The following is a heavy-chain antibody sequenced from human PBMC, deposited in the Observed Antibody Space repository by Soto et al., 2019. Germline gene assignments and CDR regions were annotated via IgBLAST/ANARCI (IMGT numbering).Heavy chain of an antibody. CDR1: WGTLSRYN. CDR3: ARDRYCSSTSCLGCFDP. CDR2: IIPILGIA. Sequence: VKGSRQGFWGTLSRYNISLVRQAPGQRLEWMGRIIPILGIANYAQKFQGRVAITADKSTSTAYMELSSLRSEDTAVYYCARDRYCSSTSCLGCFDPWGQGTLVTVSS. D-gene: IGHD2-2*01. J-gene: IGHJ5*02. V-gene: IGHV1-69*04.